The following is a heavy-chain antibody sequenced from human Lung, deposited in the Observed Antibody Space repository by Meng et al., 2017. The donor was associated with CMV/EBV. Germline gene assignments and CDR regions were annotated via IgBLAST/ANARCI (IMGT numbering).Heavy chain of an antibody. J-gene: IGHJ5*02. CDR1: GYTFTSYG. D-gene: IGHD6-13*01. CDR2: ISAYNGNT. Sequence: PQGQSGDEGDEPGASGTAACNASGYTFTSYGISWVRQAPGQGLEWMGWISAYNGNTNYAQKLQGRITMTTDTSTSTAYMELRSLRSDDTAVYYCAASSSSWYQNWFDPWGQGTLVTVSS. CDR3: AASSSSWYQNWFDP. V-gene: IGHV1-18*01.